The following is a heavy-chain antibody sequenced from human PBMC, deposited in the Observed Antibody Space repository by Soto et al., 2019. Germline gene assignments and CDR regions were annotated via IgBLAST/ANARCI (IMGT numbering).Heavy chain of an antibody. CDR1: GGTFSSYA. CDR3: AVTYYYDSSGYYYFDC. Sequence: ASVKVSCKASGGTFSSYAISWVRQAPGQGLEWMGGIIPIFGTANYAQKFQGRVTITADESTSTAYMELSSLRSEDTAVYYCAVTYYYDSSGYYYFDCWGQGTLVTVSS. V-gene: IGHV1-69*13. J-gene: IGHJ4*02. CDR2: IIPIFGTA. D-gene: IGHD3-22*01.